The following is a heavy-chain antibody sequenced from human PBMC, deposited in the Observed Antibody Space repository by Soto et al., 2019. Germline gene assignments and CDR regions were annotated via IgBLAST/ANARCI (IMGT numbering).Heavy chain of an antibody. CDR2: ISYDGSNK. Sequence: QVQLVESGGGVVQPGRSLRLSCAASGFTFSSYGMHWVRQAPGKGLEWVAVISYDGSNKYYADSVKGRFTISRDNSKNTLDRQMDSLGAEDTAVYYLAKDWDGGNSNYFDYWGQGTLVTVSS. CDR1: GFTFSSYG. D-gene: IGHD4-4*01. J-gene: IGHJ4*02. CDR3: AKDWDGGNSNYFDY. V-gene: IGHV3-30*18.